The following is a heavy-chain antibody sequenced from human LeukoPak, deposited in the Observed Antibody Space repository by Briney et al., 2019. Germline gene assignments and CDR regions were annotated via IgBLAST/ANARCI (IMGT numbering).Heavy chain of an antibody. CDR2: IYYSGST. CDR1: GGSISSSSYY. CDR3: ASTPYYIAVAGLFDY. Sequence: PSETLSLTCTVSGGSISSSSYYWGWIRLPPGKGLEWIGSIYYSGSTYYNPSLKSRVTISVDTSKNQFSLKLSSVTAADTAVYYCASTPYYIAVAGLFDYWGQGTLVTVSS. D-gene: IGHD6-19*01. J-gene: IGHJ4*02. V-gene: IGHV4-39*01.